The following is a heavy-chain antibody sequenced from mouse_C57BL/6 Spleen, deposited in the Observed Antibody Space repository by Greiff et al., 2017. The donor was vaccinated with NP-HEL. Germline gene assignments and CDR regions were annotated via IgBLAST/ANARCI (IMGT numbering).Heavy chain of an antibody. J-gene: IGHJ2*01. CDR2: IYPGSGST. D-gene: IGHD6-1*01. CDR1: GYTFTSYW. V-gene: IGHV1-55*01. CDR3: ARSSNYFDY. Sequence: VQLQQPGAELVKPGASVKLSCKASGYTFTSYWMQWVKQRPGQGLEWIGDIYPGSGSTNYNEKFKSKATLTVDTSSSTAYMQLSSLTSEDSAVYYCARSSNYFDYWGQGTTLTVSS.